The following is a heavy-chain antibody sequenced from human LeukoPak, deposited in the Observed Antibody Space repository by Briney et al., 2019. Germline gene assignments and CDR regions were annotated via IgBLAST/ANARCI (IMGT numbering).Heavy chain of an antibody. Sequence: PGGSLRLSCAASGFTFNTYTMNWVRQAPGKGLEWVSYISGSSGIIDYADSVRGRFTISRDNAKNSLYLQMNSLRVEDTALYFCAREVLDVVEPATNTVDYWGQGTRVAVSS. CDR1: GFTFNTYT. D-gene: IGHD2-2*01. J-gene: IGHJ4*02. CDR3: AREVLDVVEPATNTVDY. V-gene: IGHV3-48*01. CDR2: ISGSSGII.